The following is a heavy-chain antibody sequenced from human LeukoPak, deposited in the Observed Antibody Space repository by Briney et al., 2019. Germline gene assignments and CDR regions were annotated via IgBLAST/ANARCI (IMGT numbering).Heavy chain of an antibody. Sequence: GGSLRLSCSTSGFTFSSYWMSWVRQAPGKGLEWVANIKQDGSEKYYVDSVKGRFTISRDNAKNSLFLQMSSLRADDTAVYYCAREYYDSSGYYHGWHWGQGALVTVSS. CDR3: AREYYDSSGYYHGWH. J-gene: IGHJ4*02. V-gene: IGHV3-7*01. CDR2: IKQDGSEK. CDR1: GFTFSSYW. D-gene: IGHD3-22*01.